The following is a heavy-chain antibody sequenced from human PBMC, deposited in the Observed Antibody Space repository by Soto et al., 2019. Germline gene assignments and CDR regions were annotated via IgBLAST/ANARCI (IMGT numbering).Heavy chain of an antibody. D-gene: IGHD2-8*02. CDR1: GGSISSGDYY. J-gene: IGHJ4*02. CDR2: IYYSGST. Sequence: PSETLSLTCTVSGGSISSGDYYWSWIRQPPGKGLEWIGYIYYSGSTYYNPSLKSRVTISVDTSKSQFSLKLSSVTAADTAVYYCARGGGVYYFDYWGQGTLVPVSS. V-gene: IGHV4-30-4*02. CDR3: ARGGGVYYFDY.